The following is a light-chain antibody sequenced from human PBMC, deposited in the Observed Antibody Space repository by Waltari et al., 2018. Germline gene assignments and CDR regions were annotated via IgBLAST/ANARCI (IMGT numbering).Light chain of an antibody. CDR2: GAS. Sequence: EILMTQSPATLSVSPGERATLSCRASQSVTSNLAWYQQKPGQAPRLLIYGASTRATGIPARFSGSGSGTEFTLTISSLQSEDFAVYYCQQYNSYSLTFGQGTKVEIK. CDR3: QQYNSYSLT. V-gene: IGKV3-15*01. J-gene: IGKJ1*01. CDR1: QSVTSN.